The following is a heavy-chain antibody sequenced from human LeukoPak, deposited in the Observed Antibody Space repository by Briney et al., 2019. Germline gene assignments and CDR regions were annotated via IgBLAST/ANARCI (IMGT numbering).Heavy chain of an antibody. J-gene: IGHJ4*02. D-gene: IGHD3-16*02. CDR3: AKVSFDGGVIPYFDS. Sequence: GGSLRLSCAASGFSFTKYAMSWVRQAPGKGLEWVSGMSSSGDSTDYADSVKGRFTISRDNCKNTLYLQMDSLRVEDTAVFYCAKVSFDGGVIPYFDSWGQGTVVTVSS. CDR2: MSSSGDST. V-gene: IGHV3-23*01. CDR1: GFSFTKYA.